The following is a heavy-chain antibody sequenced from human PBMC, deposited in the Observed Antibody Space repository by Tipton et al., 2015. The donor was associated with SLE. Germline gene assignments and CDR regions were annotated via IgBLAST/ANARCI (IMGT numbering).Heavy chain of an antibody. Sequence: QLVQSGAEVKKPGASVKVSCRASGYAFISYGISWVRQAPGQGLEWMGWISTYDGNTQYSQKLQGRVTMTTDMSTSTAYMELGSLRSEDTAIYYCARGRGGDWINWFDPWGQGTLVTVSS. D-gene: IGHD2-21*02. CDR1: GYAFISYG. CDR3: ARGRGGDWINWFDP. CDR2: ISTYDGNT. J-gene: IGHJ5*02. V-gene: IGHV1-18*01.